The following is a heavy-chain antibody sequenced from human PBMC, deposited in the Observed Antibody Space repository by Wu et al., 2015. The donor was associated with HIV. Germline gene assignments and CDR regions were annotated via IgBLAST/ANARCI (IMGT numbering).Heavy chain of an antibody. J-gene: IGHJ4*02. D-gene: IGHD3-22*01. Sequence: QVQLLQSGAEVKKPGASVMVSCKASGYTFTDYYMYWVRQAPGQGLEWMGWINPNRGGTKYAQKFQGRVTLTRDTATKTAYMELNSLTSDDTAMYYCERDYYDSRGSVVREDLWGQGTLIIVSS. CDR3: ERDYYDSRGSVVREDL. CDR2: INPNRGGT. CDR1: GYTFTDYY. V-gene: IGHV1-2*02.